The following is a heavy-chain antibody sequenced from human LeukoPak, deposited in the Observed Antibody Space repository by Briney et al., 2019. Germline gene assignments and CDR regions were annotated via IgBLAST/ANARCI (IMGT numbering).Heavy chain of an antibody. V-gene: IGHV3-23*01. CDR3: AKDHSSGWYPRNYFDY. J-gene: IGHJ4*02. CDR1: GFTFSTYA. Sequence: PGGSLRLSCAASGFTFSTYAMSWVRQAPGKGLEWGSCISGSGGSTYYADFVKGRFTVSRDNSKNTLYLQMNSLRAEDTAVYYCAKDHSSGWYPRNYFDYWGQGTLVTVSS. CDR2: ISGSGGST. D-gene: IGHD6-19*01.